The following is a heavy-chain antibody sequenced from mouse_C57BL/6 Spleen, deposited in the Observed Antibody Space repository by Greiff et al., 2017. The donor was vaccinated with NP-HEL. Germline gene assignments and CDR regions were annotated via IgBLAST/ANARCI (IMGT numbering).Heavy chain of an antibody. V-gene: IGHV1-52*01. J-gene: IGHJ3*01. CDR2: IDPSDSET. D-gene: IGHD2-4*01. CDR1: GYTFTSYW. CDR3: AVYYDYDEGFAY. Sequence: QVQLQQPGAELVRPGSSVKLSCKASGYTFTSYWMHWVKQRPIQGLEWIGNIDPSDSETHYNQKFKDKATLTVDKSSSTAYMQLSSLTSEDSAVYYCAVYYDYDEGFAYWGQGTLVTVSA.